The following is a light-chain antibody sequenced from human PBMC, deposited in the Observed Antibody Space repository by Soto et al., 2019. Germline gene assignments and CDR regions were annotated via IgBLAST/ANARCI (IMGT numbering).Light chain of an antibody. Sequence: SYELTQPPSVSVAPGKTASVACGGSNIGSKSVHWYQKKSGQAPVLVMYYDSDRPSGIPERFSGSNSGNTATLTISRVEAGDEADYYWQVWDIISGHVVFGEGTQLTVL. CDR3: QVWDIISGHVV. CDR1: NIGSKS. J-gene: IGLJ3*02. CDR2: YDS. V-gene: IGLV3-21*01.